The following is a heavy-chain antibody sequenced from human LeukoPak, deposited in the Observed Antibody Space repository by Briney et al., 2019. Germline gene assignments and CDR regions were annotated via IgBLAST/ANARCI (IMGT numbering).Heavy chain of an antibody. CDR3: ARTDYHGSGWYGDFDY. Sequence: SVKVSCKASGGTFSSYAISWVRQAPGQGLEWTGGIIPIFGTANYAQKFQGRVTITTDESTSTAYMELSSLRSEDTAVYYCARTDYHGSGWYGDFDYWGQGTLVTVSS. V-gene: IGHV1-69*05. CDR1: GGTFSSYA. CDR2: IIPIFGTA. D-gene: IGHD6-19*01. J-gene: IGHJ4*02.